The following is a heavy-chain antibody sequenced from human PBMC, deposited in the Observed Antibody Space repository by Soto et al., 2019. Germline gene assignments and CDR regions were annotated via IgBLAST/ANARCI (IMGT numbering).Heavy chain of an antibody. CDR1: GYTLTELS. Sequence: GASVKVSCKVSGYTLTELSMHWVRQAPGKGLEWMGGFDPEDGETIYAQKFQGRVTMTEDTSTDTAYMELSSLRSEDTAVYYCATDLNNWNPPAFDIWGQGTMVTVSS. CDR2: FDPEDGET. V-gene: IGHV1-24*01. D-gene: IGHD1-20*01. CDR3: ATDLNNWNPPAFDI. J-gene: IGHJ3*02.